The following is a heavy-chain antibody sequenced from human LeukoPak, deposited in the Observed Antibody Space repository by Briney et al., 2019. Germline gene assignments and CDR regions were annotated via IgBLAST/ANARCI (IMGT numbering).Heavy chain of an antibody. D-gene: IGHD6-6*01. V-gene: IGHV1-69*05. CDR1: GGTFSSYA. Sequence: ASVKVSRKASGGTFSSYAISWVRQAPGQGLEWMGRIIPIFGTANYAQKFQGRVTITTDESTSTAYMELSSLRSEDTAVYYCASQDGYSSSSNWFDPWGQGTLVTVSS. J-gene: IGHJ5*02. CDR3: ASQDGYSSSSNWFDP. CDR2: IIPIFGTA.